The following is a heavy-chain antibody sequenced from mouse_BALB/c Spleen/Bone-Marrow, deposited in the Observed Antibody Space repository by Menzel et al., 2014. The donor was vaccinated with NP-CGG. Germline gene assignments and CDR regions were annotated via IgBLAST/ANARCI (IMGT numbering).Heavy chain of an antibody. CDR1: GYTFTSYV. V-gene: IGHV1-14*01. CDR2: INPYNDGT. Sequence: EVQRVESGPELVKPGASVKMSCKASGYTFTSYVMHWVKQKPGQGLEWIGYINPYNDGTKYNEKFKGKATPTSDKSSSTAYMELSSLTSEDSAVYYCARSPSYGNYVDYWGQGTSVTVSS. J-gene: IGHJ4*01. CDR3: ARSPSYGNYVDY. D-gene: IGHD2-10*02.